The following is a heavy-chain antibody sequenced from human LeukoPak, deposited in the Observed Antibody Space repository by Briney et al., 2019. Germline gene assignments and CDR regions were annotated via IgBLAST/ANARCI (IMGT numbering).Heavy chain of an antibody. CDR3: ARSMGRYFDWLLWDYGMDV. V-gene: IGHV4-34*01. J-gene: IGHJ6*02. Sequence: SETLSLTCAVYGGSFSGYYWSWIRQPPGKGLEWIGEINHSGSTNYNPSLKSRVTISVDTSKNQFSLKLSSVTAADTAVYYCARSMGRYFDWLLWDYGMDVWGQGTTVTVSS. D-gene: IGHD3-9*01. CDR2: INHSGST. CDR1: GGSFSGYY.